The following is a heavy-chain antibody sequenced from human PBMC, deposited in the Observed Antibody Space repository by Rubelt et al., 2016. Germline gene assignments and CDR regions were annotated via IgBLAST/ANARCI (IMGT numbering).Heavy chain of an antibody. CDR3: AREGMVRGELNFDY. CDR2: IYYSGST. D-gene: IGHD3-10*01. CDR1: GGSISSGGYY. J-gene: IGHJ4*02. Sequence: ESGPGLVKPSQTLSLTCTVSGGSISSGGYYWSWIRQHPGKGLEWIGYIYYSGSTYYNPSLKSRDTISVDTYKHQFSLKLSSVTAADTAVYYCAREGMVRGELNFDYWGQGTLVTVSS. V-gene: IGHV4-31*03.